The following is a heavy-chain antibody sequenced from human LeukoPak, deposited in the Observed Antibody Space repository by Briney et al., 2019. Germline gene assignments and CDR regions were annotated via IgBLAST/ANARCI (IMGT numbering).Heavy chain of an antibody. J-gene: IGHJ4*02. CDR1: GDSVSSSSVA. D-gene: IGHD6-13*01. V-gene: IGHV6-1*01. CDR3: ARGGVEAGRLFDF. CDR2: TYYRSKWYN. Sequence: SQTLSLTCAISGDSVSSSSVAWNCIRQSPSRGLEWLGRTYYRSKWYNDYAVSVKSRITINPDTSKNQFSLQLNSVTPEDTAVYYCARGGVEAGRLFDFWGQGTLVTVSS.